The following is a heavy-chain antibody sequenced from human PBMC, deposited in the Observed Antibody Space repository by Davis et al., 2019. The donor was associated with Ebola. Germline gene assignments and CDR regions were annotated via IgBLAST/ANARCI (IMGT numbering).Heavy chain of an antibody. V-gene: IGHV3-30*18. J-gene: IGHJ4*02. CDR2: ISYDGSNK. CDR1: GFTFSDYY. D-gene: IGHD6-13*01. CDR3: AKDAAGSSWSFDY. Sequence: GESLKISCAASGFTFSDYYMSWIRQAPGKGLEWVAVISYDGSNKYYADSVKGRFTISRDNSKNTLYLQMNSLRAEDTAVYYCAKDAAGSSWSFDYWGQGTLVTVSS.